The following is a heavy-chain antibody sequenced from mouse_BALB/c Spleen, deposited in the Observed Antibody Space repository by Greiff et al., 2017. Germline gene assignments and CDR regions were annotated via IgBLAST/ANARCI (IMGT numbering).Heavy chain of an antibody. CDR3: ARARQLGLRRAMDY. J-gene: IGHJ4*01. V-gene: IGHV3-6*02. Sequence: EVQVVESGPGLVKPSQSLSLTCSVTGYSITSGYYWNWIRQFPGNKLEWMGYISYDGSNNYNPSLKNRISITRDTSKNQFFLKLNSVTTEDTATYYCARARQLGLRRAMDYWGQGTSVTVSS. D-gene: IGHD3-2*01. CDR2: ISYDGSN. CDR1: GYSITSGYY.